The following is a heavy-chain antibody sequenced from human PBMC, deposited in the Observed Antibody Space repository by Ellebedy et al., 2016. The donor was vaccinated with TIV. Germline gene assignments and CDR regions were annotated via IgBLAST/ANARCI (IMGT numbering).Heavy chain of an antibody. CDR1: GGSISGSSYY. D-gene: IGHD4-11*01. Sequence: SETLSLTCTVSGGSISGSSYYWGRIRQPPGKGLEWIGNLFDTGNTYYNPSLTSRVSISVDTSKNQFSLRLSSVTAADTAVYYCAGNYNAYFDYWGQGTLVTVSS. CDR3: AGNYNAYFDY. CDR2: LFDTGNT. V-gene: IGHV4-39*01. J-gene: IGHJ4*02.